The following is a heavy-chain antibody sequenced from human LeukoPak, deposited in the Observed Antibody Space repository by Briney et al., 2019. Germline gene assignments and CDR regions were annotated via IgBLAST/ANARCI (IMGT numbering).Heavy chain of an antibody. CDR3: ASLTGGGNYYYYYMDV. J-gene: IGHJ6*03. CDR1: GYTFTSYG. V-gene: IGHV1-18*01. CDR2: ISAYNGNT. Sequence: AASVKVSCKASGYTFTSYGISWVRQAPGQGLEWMGWISAYNGNTNYAQKLQGRVTMTTDTSTSTACMELRSLRSDDTAVYYCASLTGGGNYYYYYMDVWGKGTTVTVSS. D-gene: IGHD7-27*01.